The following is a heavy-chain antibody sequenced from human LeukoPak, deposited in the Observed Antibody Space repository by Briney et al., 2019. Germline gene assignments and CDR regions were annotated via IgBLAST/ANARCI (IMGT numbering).Heavy chain of an antibody. D-gene: IGHD6-19*01. CDR3: AKDGVAALDY. J-gene: IGHJ4*02. CDR2: ISYDGSNK. Sequence: GGSLRLSCAASGFTFSSYGMHWVRQGPGKGLEWVAVISYDGSNKYYADSVKGRFTISRDNSKNTLYLQMNSLRAEDTAVYYCAKDGVAALDYWGQGTLVTVSS. CDR1: GFTFSSYG. V-gene: IGHV3-30*18.